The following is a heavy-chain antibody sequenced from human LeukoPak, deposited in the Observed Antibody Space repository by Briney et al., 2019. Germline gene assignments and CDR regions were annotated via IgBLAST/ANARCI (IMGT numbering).Heavy chain of an antibody. J-gene: IGHJ4*02. CDR3: ARDYVWGFDY. D-gene: IGHD3-16*01. CDR2: ISSTSVI. V-gene: IGHV3-21*05. Sequence: PGGSLRLSCAASGFTFNTYSMNWVRQAPGKGLEWVSYISSTSVIYYADSLKGRFTISRDKSKNALYLQMNSVRVEDTAVYYCARDYVWGFDYWGQGTPVTVSS. CDR1: GFTFNTYS.